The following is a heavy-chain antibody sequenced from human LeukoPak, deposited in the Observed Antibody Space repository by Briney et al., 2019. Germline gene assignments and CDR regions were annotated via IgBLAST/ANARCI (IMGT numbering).Heavy chain of an antibody. D-gene: IGHD3-10*01. CDR2: ITPFNGNT. Sequence: ASVKVSCKASGYTFTSYGITWVRQAPGQALEWMGWITPFNGNTNYAQKFQDRVTITRDRSMSTAYMELSSLRSEDTAMYYCASHDETSLEYGSGSYNAFDIWGQGTMVTVSS. V-gene: IGHV1-45*02. CDR1: GYTFTSYG. J-gene: IGHJ3*02. CDR3: ASHDETSLEYGSGSYNAFDI.